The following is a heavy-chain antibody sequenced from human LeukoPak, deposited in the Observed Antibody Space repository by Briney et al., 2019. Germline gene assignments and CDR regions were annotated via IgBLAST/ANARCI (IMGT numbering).Heavy chain of an antibody. D-gene: IGHD3-22*01. V-gene: IGHV3-66*02. CDR2: IYDGGHT. J-gene: IGHJ5*02. CDR3: ARARCDTCGYGS. Sequence: GGSLRLSCAASGFAVSNNYMSWVRQAPGKGLEWVAVIYDGGHTDYADSVEGRFTISRDSSKNTLYLQMNSLRPEDTAEYYCARARCDTCGYGSWGQGTLVTVSS. CDR1: GFAVSNNY.